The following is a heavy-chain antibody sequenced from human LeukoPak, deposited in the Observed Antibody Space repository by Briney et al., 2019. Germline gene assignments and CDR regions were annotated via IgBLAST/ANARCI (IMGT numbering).Heavy chain of an antibody. Sequence: PSGTLSLTCTVSGGSISSYYWSWIRQPPGKGLEWIGYIYYSGSTNYNPSLKSRATISVDTSKNQFSLKLSSVTAADTAVYYCARGDYEIDYWGQGTLVTGSS. V-gene: IGHV4-59*01. CDR2: IYYSGST. CDR1: GGSISSYY. D-gene: IGHD4-17*01. J-gene: IGHJ4*02. CDR3: ARGDYEIDY.